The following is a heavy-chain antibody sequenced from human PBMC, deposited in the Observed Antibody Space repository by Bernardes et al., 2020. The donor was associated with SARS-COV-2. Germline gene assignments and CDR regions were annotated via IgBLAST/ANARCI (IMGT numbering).Heavy chain of an antibody. J-gene: IGHJ4*02. CDR2: ISGSGSNT. CDR1: GLTFSSYA. V-gene: IGHV3-23*01. Sequence: GGSLRLSCAASGLTFSSYAMNWVRQAPGKGLEWVSSISGSGSNTYYADSVKGRFTISRDNSKNTLYLQMNSLRAEDTAVYYCATEYSNLDYYFDYWGQGTLVTVSS. D-gene: IGHD6-6*01. CDR3: ATEYSNLDYYFDY.